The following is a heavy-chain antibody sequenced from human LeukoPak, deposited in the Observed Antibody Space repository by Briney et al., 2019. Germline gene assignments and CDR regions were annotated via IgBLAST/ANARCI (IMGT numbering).Heavy chain of an antibody. D-gene: IGHD6-25*01. CDR3: AKAAEPSHIAAAPAYS. CDR1: GFTFSSYA. Sequence: GGSLRLSCAASGFTFSSYAMSWVRQAPGKGLEWVSGISGSAGSRDYADSVMGRFTISRDNSKNTLYMQMNSLRAEDTAVYYCAKAAEPSHIAAAPAYSWGQGTLVTVSS. V-gene: IGHV3-23*01. J-gene: IGHJ4*02. CDR2: ISGSAGSR.